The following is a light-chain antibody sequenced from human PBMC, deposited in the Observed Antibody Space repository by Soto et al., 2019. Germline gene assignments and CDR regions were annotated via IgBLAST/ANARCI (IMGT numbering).Light chain of an antibody. CDR1: LSVTTS. CDR3: QQYSYWPPIA. V-gene: IGKV3-15*01. Sequence: EIVMTQSPATLSVSPGERATLSCRASLSVTTSLAWYQQKPGLAPRLLIYGASTRATGIPARFSGSGSGTKFTLTISSLQSEDFAVYYCQQYSYWPPIAFGQGTRLEIK. J-gene: IGKJ5*01. CDR2: GAS.